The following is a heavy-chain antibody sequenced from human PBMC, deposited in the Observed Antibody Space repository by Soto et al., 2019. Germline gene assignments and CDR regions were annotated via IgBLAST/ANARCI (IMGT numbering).Heavy chain of an antibody. CDR1: GHSFTTYW. CDR3: AREAYASGNYGTMDV. Sequence: GESLKISCEDSGHSFTTYWIAWVRQMPGKGLEWMGITYPGDSRTTYSPSFQGQVIISADKSISTAYLQWSSLRSEDTALYYCAREAYASGNYGTMDVWGQGTTVTVSS. V-gene: IGHV5-51*01. CDR2: TYPGDSRT. D-gene: IGHD3-10*01. J-gene: IGHJ6*02.